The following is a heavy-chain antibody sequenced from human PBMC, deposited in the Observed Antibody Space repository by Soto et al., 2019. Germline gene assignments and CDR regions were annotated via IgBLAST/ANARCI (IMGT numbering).Heavy chain of an antibody. CDR2: LLYRGTA. D-gene: IGHD1-26*01. CDR3: EREKDLILGGYAFGY. Sequence: QVQLQESGPRLGKPSETLSLTCSVSDSSMSPYYWTWFRQAPGKGLEWIGHLLYRGTATYNPALKGRVTISLDASKKQDSLKLSSVIAADTAVYYCEREKDLILGGYAFGYWGPGTLVTVSS. J-gene: IGHJ3*01. V-gene: IGHV4-59*01. CDR1: DSSMSPYY.